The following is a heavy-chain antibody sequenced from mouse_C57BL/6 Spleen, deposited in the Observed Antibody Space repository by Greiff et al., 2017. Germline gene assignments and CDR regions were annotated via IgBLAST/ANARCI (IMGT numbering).Heavy chain of an antibody. D-gene: IGHD1-1*02. J-gene: IGHJ3*01. CDR1: GFSLTSYG. CDR3: APLYGPFAY. Sequence: VQLQQSGPGLVQPSQSLSITCTVSGFSLTSYGVHWVRQPPGKGLEWLGVIWCGGSTDYNAAFISRLSISKDNSKSQVFFKMNSLQADDTAIYYCAPLYGPFAYWGQGTLVTVSA. CDR2: IWCGGST. V-gene: IGHV2-4*01.